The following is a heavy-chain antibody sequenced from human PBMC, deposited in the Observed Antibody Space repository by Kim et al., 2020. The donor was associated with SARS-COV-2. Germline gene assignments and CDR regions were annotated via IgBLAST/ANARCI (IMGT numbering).Heavy chain of an antibody. J-gene: IGHJ4*02. Sequence: SETLSLTCAVYGGSFSGYYWSWIRQPPGKGLEWIGEINHSGSTNYNPSLKSRVTISVDTSKNQFSLKLSSVTAADTAVYYCASVRGAGRNYWGQGTLVTVSS. CDR1: GGSFSGYY. CDR2: INHSGST. D-gene: IGHD3-10*01. CDR3: ASVRGAGRNY. V-gene: IGHV4-34*01.